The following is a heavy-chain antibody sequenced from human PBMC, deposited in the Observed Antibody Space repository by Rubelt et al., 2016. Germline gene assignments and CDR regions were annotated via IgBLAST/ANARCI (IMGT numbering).Heavy chain of an antibody. Sequence: QVQLVQSGAEVKKPGASVKVSCKASGYTFTTYGISWVRQAPGQGLEWMGWLRTDNGNTNYAQKLQGRVTRSTDRATSTASMGRRSLRSDDTAMSFCARGYCSSAICLFYWFDPWGQGAQVTVSS. J-gene: IGHJ5*02. CDR3: ARGYCSSAICLFYWFDP. V-gene: IGHV1-18*01. CDR1: GYTFTTYG. D-gene: IGHD2-2*01. CDR2: LRTDNGNT.